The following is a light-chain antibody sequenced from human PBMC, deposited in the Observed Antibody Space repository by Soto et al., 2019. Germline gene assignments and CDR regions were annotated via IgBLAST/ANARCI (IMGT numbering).Light chain of an antibody. V-gene: IGKV1-5*03. CDR3: QQYDNLPPIT. CDR1: QSISSW. Sequence: DIPMTQSPSTLSASVGDRVTITCRASQSISSWLAWYQQKPGQAPKLLIYKASSLESGVPSRFSGSGSGTEFTLTITGLQPEDIATYYCQQYDNLPPITFGQGTRLEIK. CDR2: KAS. J-gene: IGKJ5*01.